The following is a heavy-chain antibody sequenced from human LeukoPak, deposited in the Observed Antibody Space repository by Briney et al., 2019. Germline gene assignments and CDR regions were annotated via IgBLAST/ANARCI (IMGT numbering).Heavy chain of an antibody. CDR3: ARQWGSSGWDNWFDP. V-gene: IGHV3-7*01. D-gene: IGHD6-19*01. Sequence: PGGSLRLSCAASGFTFSSYWMSWVRQAPGKGLEWVANIKQDGSEKYYVDSVKGRFTISRDNAKNSLYLQMNSLRAEDTAVYYCARQWGSSGWDNWFDPWGQGTLVTVSS. CDR2: IKQDGSEK. J-gene: IGHJ5*02. CDR1: GFTFSSYW.